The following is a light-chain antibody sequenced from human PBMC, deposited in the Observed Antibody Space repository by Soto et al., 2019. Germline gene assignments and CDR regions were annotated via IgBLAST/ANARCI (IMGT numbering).Light chain of an antibody. V-gene: IGKV1-5*03. J-gene: IGKJ1*01. CDR1: QTISSW. Sequence: DIQMTQSPSTLSGSVGDRVTITCRASQTISSWLARYQQKPGKAPKLLIYKASTLKSGVPSRFSGSGPGTEFTLTISSLQPDDFATYYCQHYNSYSEALGQGTKVDIK. CDR3: QHYNSYSEA. CDR2: KAS.